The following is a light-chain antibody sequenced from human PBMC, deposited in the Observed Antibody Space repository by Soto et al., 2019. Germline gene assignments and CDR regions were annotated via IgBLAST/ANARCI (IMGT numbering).Light chain of an antibody. J-gene: IGKJ5*01. CDR3: QQRSKWPPEVT. CDR2: DTS. Sequence: EIVVTQSPATLSLSPGDRATLSCRASRSVSIYLAWYQQKPGQAPRLLIYDTSHRAAGIPARFSGSGSGTDFTLTISSLEPEDFAVYYCQQRSKWPPEVTFGQGTRLEIK. V-gene: IGKV3-11*01. CDR1: RSVSIY.